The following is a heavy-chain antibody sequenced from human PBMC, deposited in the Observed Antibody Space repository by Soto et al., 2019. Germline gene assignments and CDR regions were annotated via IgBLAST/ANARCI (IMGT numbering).Heavy chain of an antibody. CDR3: ATMNGYFEY. V-gene: IGHV3-23*01. D-gene: IGHD3-22*01. CDR2: ITATGDRT. J-gene: IGHJ4*02. CDR1: GFRFSSYS. Sequence: PVGSLRLSCADSGFRFSSYSMSWVRQTPGKGLEWVAAITATGDRTYYADSVTGRFTISRDNSKKTHYLQMTSLRAEDTAIYYCATMNGYFEYWGQGTPVTVSS.